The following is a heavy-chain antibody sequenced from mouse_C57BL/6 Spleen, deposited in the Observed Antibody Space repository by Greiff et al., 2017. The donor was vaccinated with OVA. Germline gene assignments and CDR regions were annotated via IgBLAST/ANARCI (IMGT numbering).Heavy chain of an antibody. Sequence: VQLQQSGPELVKPGASVEISCKASGYAFSSSWMNLVKQRPGKGLAWIGRISPGDVDTNYNGQFKGKATLTADKSSRTAYMQLSSLTSEDSAVYFRARDGYGGAWFAYWGQGTLVTVSA. CDR3: ARDGYGGAWFAY. J-gene: IGHJ3*01. CDR1: GYAFSSSW. CDR2: ISPGDVDT. D-gene: IGHD2-2*01. V-gene: IGHV1-82*01.